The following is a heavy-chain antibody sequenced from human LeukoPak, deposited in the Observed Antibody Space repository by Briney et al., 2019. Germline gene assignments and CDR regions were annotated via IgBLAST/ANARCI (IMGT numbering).Heavy chain of an antibody. CDR2: IYYIGST. V-gene: IGHV4-59*03. J-gene: IGHJ4*02. CDR3: ARRTSGFFDY. Sequence: AETLSLTCTVSGGSLSSYFWSWIRLPPGKGLEWIGYIYYIGSTNYNPSLKSRVTISVDKSKSQFPLKVSSVTAADTAVYYCARRTSGFFDYWGQGILVTVSS. CDR1: GGSLSSYF. D-gene: IGHD2-2*01.